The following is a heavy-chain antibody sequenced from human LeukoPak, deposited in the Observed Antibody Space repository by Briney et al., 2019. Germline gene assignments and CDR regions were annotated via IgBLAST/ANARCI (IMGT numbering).Heavy chain of an antibody. CDR1: GGSISSSSYY. J-gene: IGHJ4*02. CDR2: IYYSGST. D-gene: IGHD1-26*01. Sequence: SETLSLTCTVSGGSISSSSYYWGWIRQPPGKGLEWIGSIYYSGSTYYNPSRKSLVTISVDTSKNQFSLKLSSVTAADTAVYYCARPWGGSGSYIYDYWGQGTLVTVSS. CDR3: ARPWGGSGSYIYDY. V-gene: IGHV4-39*01.